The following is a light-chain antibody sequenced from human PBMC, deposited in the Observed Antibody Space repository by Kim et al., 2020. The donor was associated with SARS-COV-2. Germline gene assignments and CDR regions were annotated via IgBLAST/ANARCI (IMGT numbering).Light chain of an antibody. J-gene: IGLJ2*01. CDR2: RDD. CDR1: KLGGKF. CDR3: QTWASGTVV. Sequence: SVSPGQTATITCFGDKLGGKFASWYQQRPGQSPLLVIYRDDKRASNIPERFSGSNSGNTATLTISGTQTLDEADYYCQTWASGTVVFGGGTHLTVL. V-gene: IGLV3-1*01.